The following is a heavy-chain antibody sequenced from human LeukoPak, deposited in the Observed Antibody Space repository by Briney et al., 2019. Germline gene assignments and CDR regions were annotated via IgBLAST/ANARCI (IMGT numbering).Heavy chain of an antibody. CDR2: ISSSSSYI. D-gene: IGHD5-18*01. CDR1: GFTFSSYS. V-gene: IGHV3-21*01. J-gene: IGHJ4*02. Sequence: AGGSLRLSCAASGFTFSSYSMNWVRQAPGKGLEWVSSISSSSSYIYYADSVKGRFTISRDNAKNSLYLQMNSLRAEDTAVYYCARDLEGYSYGSVDYWGQGTLVTVSS. CDR3: ARDLEGYSYGSVDY.